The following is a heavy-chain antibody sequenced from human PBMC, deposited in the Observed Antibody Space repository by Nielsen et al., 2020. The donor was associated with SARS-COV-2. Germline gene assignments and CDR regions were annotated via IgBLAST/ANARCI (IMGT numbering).Heavy chain of an antibody. CDR1: GFTFSSYW. CDR3: ARDHKSGYYPPFDY. Sequence: GGSLRLSCAASGFTFSSYWMSWVRQAPGKGLEWVANIKQDGSEKYYVDSVKGRFTISRDNAKNSLYLQMNSLRAEDTAVYYCARDHKSGYYPPFDYWGQGTLVTVSS. V-gene: IGHV3-7*01. CDR2: IKQDGSEK. D-gene: IGHD3-3*01. J-gene: IGHJ4*02.